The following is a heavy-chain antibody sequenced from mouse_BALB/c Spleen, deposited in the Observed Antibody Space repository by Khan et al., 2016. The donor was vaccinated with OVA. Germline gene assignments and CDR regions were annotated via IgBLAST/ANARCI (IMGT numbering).Heavy chain of an antibody. V-gene: IGHV9-3-1*01. CDR3: TRRISYVALDY. D-gene: IGHD2-12*01. J-gene: IGHJ4*01. Sequence: QIQLVQSGPELKKPGETVKISCKASGYTFTNYGINWVKQAPGKGLKWMGWINTYTGEPTYADDFKGRFAFSLETSASTAYLQINNLKNEDTATXFCTRRISYVALDYGGQVASVTVSS. CDR1: GYTFTNYG. CDR2: INTYTGEP.